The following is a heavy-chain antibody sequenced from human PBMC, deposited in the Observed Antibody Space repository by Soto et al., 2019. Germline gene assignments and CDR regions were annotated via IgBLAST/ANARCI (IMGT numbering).Heavy chain of an antibody. V-gene: IGHV3-21*01. CDR3: ARHPGDLYGMDV. CDR1: GFTFSSYS. Sequence: EVQLVESGGGLVKPGGSIRLSCAASGFTFSSYSMNWVRHAPGKGLELVSSITNSSSYIYYAVSVKGRFTISRDNAKNSLDLQMNSLRAEDTAVYYCARHPGDLYGMDVWGQGTTVTVAS. J-gene: IGHJ6*02. D-gene: IGHD3-10*01. CDR2: ITNSSSYI.